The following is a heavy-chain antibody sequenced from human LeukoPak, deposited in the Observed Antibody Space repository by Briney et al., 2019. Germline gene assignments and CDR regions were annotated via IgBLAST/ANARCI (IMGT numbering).Heavy chain of an antibody. D-gene: IGHD2-2*01. CDR1: GFTFSSYA. CDR3: ATIPPGRYCSSRSCYWGH. V-gene: IGHV3-23*01. Sequence: GGSLRLSCAASGFTFSSYAMSWVRQAPGKGLEWVSGISGSGGNTYYADSVKGRFTISRDNSKNTLYLQMNSLRAEDTAVYYCATIPPGRYCSSRSCYWGHWGQGALVTVTA. J-gene: IGHJ4*02. CDR2: ISGSGGNT.